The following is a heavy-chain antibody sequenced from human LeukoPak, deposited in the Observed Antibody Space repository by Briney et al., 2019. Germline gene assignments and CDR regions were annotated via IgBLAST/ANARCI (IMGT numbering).Heavy chain of an antibody. V-gene: IGHV4-34*01. CDR1: GGSFSGYY. CDR3: ARLPDIAAAGTFFVY. Sequence: SETLSLTCAVYGGSFSGYYWSWIRQPPGKGLEWIGEINHSGSTNYNPSLKSRVTISVDTSKNQFSLKLSSVTAADTAVYYCARLPDIAAAGTFFVYWGQGTLVTVSS. CDR2: INHSGST. D-gene: IGHD6-13*01. J-gene: IGHJ4*02.